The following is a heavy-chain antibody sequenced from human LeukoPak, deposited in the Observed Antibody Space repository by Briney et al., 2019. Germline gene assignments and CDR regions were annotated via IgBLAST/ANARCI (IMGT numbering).Heavy chain of an antibody. D-gene: IGHD6-19*01. V-gene: IGHV4-59*01. Sequence: PSETLSLTCTVSGGSISSYYWSWIRQPPGKGLEWIGYIYYSGSTNYNPSLKSRVTISVDTSKNQFSLKLSFVTAADTAVYYCARDRGIAVAGTGFDYWGQGTLVTVSS. CDR3: ARDRGIAVAGTGFDY. CDR2: IYYSGST. CDR1: GGSISSYY. J-gene: IGHJ4*02.